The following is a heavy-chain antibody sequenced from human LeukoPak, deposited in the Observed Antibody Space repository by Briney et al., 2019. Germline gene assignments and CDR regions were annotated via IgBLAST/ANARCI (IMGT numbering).Heavy chain of an antibody. D-gene: IGHD2-2*01. CDR3: ARLGCSSTSCSYFDY. CDR2: IYYSGST. CDR1: GGSISSYY. Sequence: PSETLSLTCTVPGGSISSYYWSWIRQPPGKGLEWIGYIYYSGSTNYNPSLKSRVTISVDTSKTQFSLKLSSVTAADTAVYYCARLGCSSTSCSYFDYWGQGTLVTVSS. V-gene: IGHV4-59*08. J-gene: IGHJ4*02.